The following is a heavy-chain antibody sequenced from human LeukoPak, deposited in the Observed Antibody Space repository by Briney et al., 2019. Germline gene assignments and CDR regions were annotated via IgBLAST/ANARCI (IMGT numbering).Heavy chain of an antibody. CDR1: GFTFSSYG. Sequence: GGSLRLSCAASGFTFSSYGMHWVCQAPGKGLEWVAFIRYDGSNKYYADSVKGRFTISRDNSKNTLYLQMNSLRAEDTAVYYCARIDFWSGYLHFDYWGQGTLVTVSS. V-gene: IGHV3-30*02. D-gene: IGHD3-3*01. CDR2: IRYDGSNK. J-gene: IGHJ4*02. CDR3: ARIDFWSGYLHFDY.